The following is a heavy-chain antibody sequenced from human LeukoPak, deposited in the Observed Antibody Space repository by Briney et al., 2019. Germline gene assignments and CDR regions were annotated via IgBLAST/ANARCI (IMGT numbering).Heavy chain of an antibody. V-gene: IGHV4-4*07. CDR1: GGSISTYY. Sequence: TSETLSLTCTVSGGSISTYYWSWIRQPAGKGLEWIGRTYTSGSNNYNPSLKSRLTMSIEPSKNQFSLKLSSVTAADTAVYYCARHRGYSYGFDDFNIWGQGTMVIVSS. D-gene: IGHD5-18*01. CDR2: TYTSGSN. CDR3: ARHRGYSYGFDDFNI. J-gene: IGHJ3*02.